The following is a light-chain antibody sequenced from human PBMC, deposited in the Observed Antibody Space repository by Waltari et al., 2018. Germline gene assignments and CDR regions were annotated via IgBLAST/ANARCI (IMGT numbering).Light chain of an antibody. CDR2: SNN. CDR1: SSNIGGNT. J-gene: IGLJ2*01. Sequence: QSVLTQPPSASGTPGQRVTISCSGISSNIGGNTVTWSTLPGTAPKLLIYSNNRRPSGVPDRFSGSKSGTSASLAISGLQSEDEADYYCAAWDDSLGGPYVVFGGGTKLTVL. V-gene: IGLV1-44*01. CDR3: AAWDDSLGGPYVV.